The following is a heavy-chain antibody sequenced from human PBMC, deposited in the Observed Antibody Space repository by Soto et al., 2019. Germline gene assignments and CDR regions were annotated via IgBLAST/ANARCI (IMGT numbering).Heavy chain of an antibody. Sequence: QVQLLQSGAEVKKPGASVKVSCKAAGYTFTDYYLHWVRQAPGEGLEWMGVINPSGGDTTYAQKFQGRVTMIRDTSTTTVYMEMNSLRSEDTAVYYCVRTTIAAASPYQFWGQGTLVIVSS. CDR1: GYTFTDYY. V-gene: IGHV1-46*01. CDR3: VRTTIAAASPYQF. D-gene: IGHD6-13*01. J-gene: IGHJ1*01. CDR2: INPSGGDT.